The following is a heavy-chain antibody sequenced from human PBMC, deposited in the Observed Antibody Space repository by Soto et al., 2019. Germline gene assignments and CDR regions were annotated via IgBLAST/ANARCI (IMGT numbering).Heavy chain of an antibody. J-gene: IGHJ4*02. CDR2: ISSSSSYI. Sequence: GGSLRLSCAASGFTFSSYSMXWVRQAPGKGLEWVSSISSSSSYIYYADSVKGRFTISRDNAKNSLYLQMNSLRAEDTAVYYCARDGTYYSNYVFYWXQGTLVTVSS. CDR3: ARDGTYYSNYVFY. D-gene: IGHD1-26*01. V-gene: IGHV3-21*01. CDR1: GFTFSSYS.